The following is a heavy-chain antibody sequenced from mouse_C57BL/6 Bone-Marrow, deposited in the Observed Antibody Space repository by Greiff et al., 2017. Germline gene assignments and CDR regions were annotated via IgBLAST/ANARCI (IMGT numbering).Heavy chain of an antibody. CDR1: GFNIKDDY. V-gene: IGHV14-4*01. CDR3: TTGDYSMDY. CDR2: IDPENGDT. D-gene: IGHD1-1*01. Sequence: EVQLQQSGAELVRPGASVKLSCTASGFNIKDDYMHWVKQRPEQGLEWIGWIDPENGDTEYASKFQGKAPITADTSSNTAYLQLSSLTSEDTAVYYCTTGDYSMDYWGQGTSVTVSS. J-gene: IGHJ4*01.